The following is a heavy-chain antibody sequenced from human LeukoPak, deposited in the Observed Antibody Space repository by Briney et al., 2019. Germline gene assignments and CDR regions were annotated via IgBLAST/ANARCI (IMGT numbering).Heavy chain of an antibody. CDR1: GFIFSSYA. V-gene: IGHV3-23*01. J-gene: IGHJ6*03. CDR3: ARDFYDSSSWAYYYYYMDV. Sequence: GGSLRLSCAASGFIFSSYAMSWVRQAPGKGLEWVSAISGSGGSTYYADSVKGRFTISRDNSKNTLYLQMNSLRAEDTAVYYCARDFYDSSSWAYYYYYMDVWGKGTTVTVSS. D-gene: IGHD6-13*01. CDR2: ISGSGGST.